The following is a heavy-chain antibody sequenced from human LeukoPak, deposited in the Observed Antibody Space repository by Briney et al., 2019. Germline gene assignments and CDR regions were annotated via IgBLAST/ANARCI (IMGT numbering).Heavy chain of an antibody. D-gene: IGHD6-13*01. CDR1: GGSFSGYY. V-gene: IGHV4-34*01. CDR3: ARRRGIAAAGTGFYFDY. Sequence: PSETLSLTCAVYGGSFSGYYWSWIRQPPGKGLEWIGEINHSGSTNYNPSLKSRVTISVDTSKDQFSLKLSSVTAADTAVYYCARRRGIAAAGTGFYFDYWGQGTLVTVSS. J-gene: IGHJ4*02. CDR2: INHSGST.